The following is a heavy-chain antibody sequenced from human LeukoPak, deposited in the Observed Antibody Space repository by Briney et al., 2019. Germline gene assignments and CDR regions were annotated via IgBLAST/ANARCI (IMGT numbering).Heavy chain of an antibody. V-gene: IGHV4-30-2*01. CDR2: IYHSGST. CDR1: GGSISSGSYY. CDR3: ARGVGYGAAGNKY. Sequence: SQTLSLTCTVSGGSISSGSYYWSWIRQPPGKGLEWIGYIYHSGSTYYNPSLTSRVTISVDRSKNQFSLKLSSVTAADTAVYYCARGVGYGAAGNKYWGQGTLVTVSS. D-gene: IGHD6-13*01. J-gene: IGHJ4*02.